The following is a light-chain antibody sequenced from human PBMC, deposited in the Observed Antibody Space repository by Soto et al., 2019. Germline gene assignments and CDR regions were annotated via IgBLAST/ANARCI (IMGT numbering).Light chain of an antibody. Sequence: QSALTQPRSVSGSPGQSVTISCTGTSSDVGGYNYVSWYQQYPGKAPKPMIYDVTKRPSGVPDRFSGSKSGNTASLTISGLQAEDEADSYCCSYAGSYTQVFGGGTKLTVL. V-gene: IGLV2-11*01. CDR3: CSYAGSYTQV. CDR2: DVT. CDR1: SSDVGGYNY. J-gene: IGLJ3*02.